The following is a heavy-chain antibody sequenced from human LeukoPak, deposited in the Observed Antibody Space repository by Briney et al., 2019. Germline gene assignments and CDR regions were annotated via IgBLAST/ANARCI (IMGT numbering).Heavy chain of an antibody. J-gene: IGHJ4*02. CDR2: INSDGSTT. CDR3: ARAGNYRFDY. V-gene: IGHV3-74*01. Sequence: HPGGSLRLSCAASGFTFSSYWMHWVRQAPGKGLMWVSRINSDGSTTNYADSVKGRFTISRDNAKNTLYLQMNSLRAEDTAVYYCARAGNYRFDYWGQGTLVTVSS. D-gene: IGHD5-24*01. CDR1: GFTFSSYW.